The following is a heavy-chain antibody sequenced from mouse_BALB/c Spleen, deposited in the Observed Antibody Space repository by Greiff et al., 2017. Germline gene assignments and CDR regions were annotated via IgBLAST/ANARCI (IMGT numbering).Heavy chain of an antibody. Sequence: EVKLVESGGGLVKPGGSLKLSCAASGFTFSSYAMSWVRQTPEKRLEWVATISSGGSYTYYPDSVKGRFTISRDNAKNTLYLQMSSLRSEDTAMYYCARDGNYGYWGQGTTLTVSS. V-gene: IGHV5-9-3*01. CDR3: ARDGNYGY. J-gene: IGHJ2*01. CDR1: GFTFSSYA. CDR2: ISSGGSYT. D-gene: IGHD2-1*01.